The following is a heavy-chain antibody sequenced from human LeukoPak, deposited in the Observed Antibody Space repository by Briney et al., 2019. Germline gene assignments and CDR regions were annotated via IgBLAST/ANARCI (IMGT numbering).Heavy chain of an antibody. D-gene: IGHD1-14*01. V-gene: IGHV3-15*01. CDR2: VKSKTDGGTT. J-gene: IGHJ4*02. CDR1: GFTFSNAW. CDR3: VGTAD. Sequence: NTGGSLRLSCAASGFTFSNAWISWVRQAPGKGLEWVGRVKSKTDGGTTDYGAPVKDRFTISRDDPKNTLYLQMNSLKTEDTAVYYCVGTADWGQGTLVTVSS.